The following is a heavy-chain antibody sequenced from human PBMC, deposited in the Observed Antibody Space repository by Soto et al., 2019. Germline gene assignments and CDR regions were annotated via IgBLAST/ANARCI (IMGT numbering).Heavy chain of an antibody. CDR3: ARGSKAVSYGMDV. J-gene: IGHJ6*02. Sequence: PSETLSLTCAVSGGSISSSNWWSWVRQPPGKGLEWIGEIYHSGSTNYNPSLKSRVTISVDKSKNQFSLKLSSVTAADTAVYYCARGSKAVSYGMDVWGQGTTVTVSS. V-gene: IGHV4-4*02. CDR1: GGSISSSNW. CDR2: IYHSGST.